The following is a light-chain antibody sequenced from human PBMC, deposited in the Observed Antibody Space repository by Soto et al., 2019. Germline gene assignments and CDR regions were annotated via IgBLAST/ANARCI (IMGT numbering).Light chain of an antibody. J-gene: IGKJ5*01. Sequence: EIQMTQSPSSLSASVGDTISITCRASQNIRNFLNWYQWRPGQGPRLLIYTSSTLQSGVPSRFGGAGSGTEFTLTISSLQPEDSATYFCQQSYNTPITFGQGTRLEIK. CDR3: QQSYNTPIT. CDR2: TSS. V-gene: IGKV1-39*01. CDR1: QNIRNF.